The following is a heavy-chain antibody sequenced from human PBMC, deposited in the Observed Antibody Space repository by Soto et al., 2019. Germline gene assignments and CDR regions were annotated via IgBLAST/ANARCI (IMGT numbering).Heavy chain of an antibody. Sequence: NPSETLSLTCSVSGDSISSDGYYWSWIRQHPGKGLEWIGYISSSGNTFYNPSLKSRLTISLDTSKNQFSLKLTSVTVADTAVYYCARVDARYYGVPSHFDYWGQGTLVTVSS. CDR3: ARVDARYYGVPSHFDY. CDR2: ISSSGNT. CDR1: GDSISSDGYY. J-gene: IGHJ4*02. D-gene: IGHD4-17*01. V-gene: IGHV4-31*03.